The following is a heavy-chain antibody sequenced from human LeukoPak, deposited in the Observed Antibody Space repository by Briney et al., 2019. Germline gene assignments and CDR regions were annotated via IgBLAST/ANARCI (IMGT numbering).Heavy chain of an antibody. D-gene: IGHD3-10*01. J-gene: IGHJ6*03. CDR1: GAYIRTYY. CDR2: TYHTGST. Sequence: PSETLSLTCSVSGAYIRTYYWSWIRQPPGPGREWFGFTYHTGSTNYSPSLKGRVTISVDTSRNQFSLKLTSVTAADTAMYYCARVVYGSGSYSYYYMDVWGKGTTVTISS. CDR3: ARVVYGSGSYSYYYMDV. V-gene: IGHV4-59*01.